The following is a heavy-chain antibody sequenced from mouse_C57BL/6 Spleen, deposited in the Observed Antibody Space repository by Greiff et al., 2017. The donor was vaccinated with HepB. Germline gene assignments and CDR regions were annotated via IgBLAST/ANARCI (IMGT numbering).Heavy chain of an antibody. CDR1: GYTFTSYG. D-gene: IGHD1-1*01. V-gene: IGHV1-58*01. CDR3: ARSYYGSSWYFDV. J-gene: IGHJ1*03. Sequence: VQLKESGAELVRPGSSVKMSCKTSGYTFTSYGINWVKQRPGQGLEWIGYIYIGNGYTEYNEKFKGKATLTSDTSSSTAYMQLSSLTSEDSAIYFCARSYYGSSWYFDVWGTGTTVTVSS. CDR2: IYIGNGYT.